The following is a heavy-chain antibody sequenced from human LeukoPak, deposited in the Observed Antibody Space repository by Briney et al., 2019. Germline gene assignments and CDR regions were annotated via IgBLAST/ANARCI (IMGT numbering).Heavy chain of an antibody. CDR2: ISYDGSNK. CDR1: GFTFSSYA. Sequence: GGSLRLSCAASGFTFSSYAMHWVRQAPGKGLEWVAVISYDGSNKYYADSVKGRFTISRDNSKNTLYLQMNSLRAEDTAVYYCAKTGYSSDWSFDYWGQGTLVTVSS. J-gene: IGHJ4*02. D-gene: IGHD6-19*01. V-gene: IGHV3-30-3*02. CDR3: AKTGYSSDWSFDY.